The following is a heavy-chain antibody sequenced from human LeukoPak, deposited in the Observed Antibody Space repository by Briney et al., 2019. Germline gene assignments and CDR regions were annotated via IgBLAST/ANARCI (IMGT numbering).Heavy chain of an antibody. J-gene: IGHJ4*02. Sequence: GGSLRLSCAASGFTFSSYAMSWVRQAPGKGLEWVSAISGSGGSTYYADSVKGRFTISRDNSKNTLYLQMNSLRAEDTAVYYCAKDPGSESGYSSSWYSGSTGGWGQGTLVTVSS. CDR1: GFTFSSYA. D-gene: IGHD6-13*01. V-gene: IGHV3-23*01. CDR2: ISGSGGST. CDR3: AKDPGSESGYSSSWYSGSTGG.